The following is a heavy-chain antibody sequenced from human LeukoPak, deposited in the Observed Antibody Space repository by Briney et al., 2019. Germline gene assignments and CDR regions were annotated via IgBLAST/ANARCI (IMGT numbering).Heavy chain of an antibody. CDR3: ARGHSSVWFGELWFWFDP. D-gene: IGHD3-10*01. CDR1: GYTFTSYD. J-gene: IGHJ5*02. CDR2: MNPNSGNT. Sequence: GASVKVSCKASGYTFTSYDINWVRQATGQGLEWMGWMNPNSGNTGYAQKFQGRVTMTRNTSISTAYMELSSLRSEDTAVYYCARGHSSVWFGELWFWFDPWGQGTLVTVSS. V-gene: IGHV1-8*01.